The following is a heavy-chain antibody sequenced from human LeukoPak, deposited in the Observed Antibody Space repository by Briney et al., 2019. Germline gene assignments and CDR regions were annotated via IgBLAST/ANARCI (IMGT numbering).Heavy chain of an antibody. Sequence: SVKVSCKASGGTFSSYAISWVRQAPGQGLEWMGRIIPILGIANYAQKFQGRVTITADKSTSTAYMELSSLRSEDTAVYYCARDHRLYSSGWFGYYYYGMDVWGQGTTVTVSS. CDR1: GGTFSSYA. V-gene: IGHV1-69*04. CDR3: ARDHRLYSSGWFGYYYYGMDV. D-gene: IGHD6-19*01. CDR2: IIPILGIA. J-gene: IGHJ6*02.